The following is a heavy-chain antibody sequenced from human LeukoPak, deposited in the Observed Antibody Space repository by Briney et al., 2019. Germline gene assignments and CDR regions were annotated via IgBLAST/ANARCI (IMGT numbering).Heavy chain of an antibody. J-gene: IGHJ4*02. CDR2: IHPGDSDT. CDR3: ARHGHSGYSSSTYGSDY. CDR1: GYSFTSYW. Sequence: GESLKISCKGSGYSFTSYWIGWVRQMPGKGLEWMGIIHPGDSDTRYSPSFQGQVTISADKSISTAYLQWSSLKASDTAMYYCARHGHSGYSSSTYGSDYWGQGTLVTVSS. V-gene: IGHV5-51*01. D-gene: IGHD6-13*01.